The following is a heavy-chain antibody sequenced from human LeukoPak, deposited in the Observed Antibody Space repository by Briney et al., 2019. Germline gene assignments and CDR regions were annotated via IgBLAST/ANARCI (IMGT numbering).Heavy chain of an antibody. CDR1: GGSISSSSYY. Sequence: PSETLSLTCTVSGGSISSSSYYWGWIRQPPGKGLEWIGSIYYSGSTSYNPSLKSRVTTSVDTSKKQSSLELSSVTAADTAFYYCARYIVSYPHDAFDIWGQGTMVTVSS. D-gene: IGHD1-26*01. J-gene: IGHJ3*02. CDR2: IYYSGST. V-gene: IGHV4-39*07. CDR3: ARYIVSYPHDAFDI.